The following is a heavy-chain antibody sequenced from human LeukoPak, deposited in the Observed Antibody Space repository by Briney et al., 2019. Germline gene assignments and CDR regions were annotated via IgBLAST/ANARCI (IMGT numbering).Heavy chain of an antibody. CDR2: IRYDGSNK. CDR1: GFTFSSYG. J-gene: IGHJ3*02. V-gene: IGHV3-30*02. CDR3: AKEILGAANHAFDI. D-gene: IGHD3-16*01. Sequence: GGSLRLSCGASGFTFSSYGMHWVRQAPGKGLEWVAFIRYDGSNKYYADSVKGRFTISRDNSKNTLYLQMNSLRAEDTAVYYCAKEILGAANHAFDIWGQGTMVTVSS.